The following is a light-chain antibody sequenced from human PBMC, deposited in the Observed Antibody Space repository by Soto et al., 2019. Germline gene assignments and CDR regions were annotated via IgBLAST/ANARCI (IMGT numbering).Light chain of an antibody. CDR3: QQYATSPGT. CDR2: GAS. J-gene: IGKJ1*01. CDR1: QNVGGD. Sequence: EIVLRQYPGTLSLSPGEGATLSCRASQNVGGDVAWYQQKPGQAPSLLIFGASSRATGIPDRFSGSGSGTDFTLTISGLEPEDFAVYYCQQYATSPGTFGQGTKVDIK. V-gene: IGKV3-20*01.